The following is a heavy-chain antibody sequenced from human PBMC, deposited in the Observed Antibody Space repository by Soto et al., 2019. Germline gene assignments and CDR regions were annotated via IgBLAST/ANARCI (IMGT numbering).Heavy chain of an antibody. CDR3: ARDTSGWSLNGLDV. CDR1: GSAITRYY. J-gene: IGHJ6*02. CDR2: SNPGGGSA. Sequence: QVDLVQSGAEVTKPGASVTISCKASGSAITRYYIHWVRQAPGRDLEWMGISNPGGGSASYAQKFQDRVTIDKDTSTGTVYMDLRSLRTEDTAVYYCARDTSGWSLNGLDVWGQGTTVNVSS. V-gene: IGHV1-46*01. D-gene: IGHD6-13*01.